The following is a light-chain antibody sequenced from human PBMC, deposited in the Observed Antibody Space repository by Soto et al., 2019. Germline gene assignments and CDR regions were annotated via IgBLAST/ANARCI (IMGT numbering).Light chain of an antibody. CDR3: PQYGGSVQT. Sequence: EIVLTQSPGTLSLSPGERATLSCRVSQSVSSSYLAWYQPRHGQPPNFXIFGASHREPEIPDRFSCSGAGTECTRPISRLEPEDVEVDYCPQYGGSVQTFCQGTKVDIK. CDR1: QSVSSSY. CDR2: GAS. J-gene: IGKJ1*01. V-gene: IGKV3-20*01.